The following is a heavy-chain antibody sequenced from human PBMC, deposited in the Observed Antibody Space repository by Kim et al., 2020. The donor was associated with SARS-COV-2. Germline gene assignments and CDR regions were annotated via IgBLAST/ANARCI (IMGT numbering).Heavy chain of an antibody. CDR3: ARSRGEVVGTTSG. D-gene: IGHD1-26*01. Sequence: SVKVSCKASGGTFSSYAISWVRQAPGQGLEWMGGIIPIFGTANYAQKFQGRVTITADESTSTAYMELSSLRSEDTAVYYCARSRGEVVGTTSGWGQGTLVTVSS. J-gene: IGHJ4*02. CDR1: GGTFSSYA. V-gene: IGHV1-69*13. CDR2: IIPIFGTA.